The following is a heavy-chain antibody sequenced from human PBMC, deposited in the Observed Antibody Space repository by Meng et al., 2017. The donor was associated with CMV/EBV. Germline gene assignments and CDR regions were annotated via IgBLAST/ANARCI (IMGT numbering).Heavy chain of an antibody. Sequence: SETLSLTCTVSGSSISRGYFWGWIRQPPGKGLEWIGSIHHSGSTYYKSSLKSRVTISVDTAKNQLSLKLSSVTAADTAVYYCARDLTLSAVPAAVGYWGQGTLVTVSS. D-gene: IGHD2-2*01. CDR1: GSSISRGYF. V-gene: IGHV4-38-2*02. J-gene: IGHJ4*02. CDR3: ARDLTLSAVPAAVGY. CDR2: IHHSGST.